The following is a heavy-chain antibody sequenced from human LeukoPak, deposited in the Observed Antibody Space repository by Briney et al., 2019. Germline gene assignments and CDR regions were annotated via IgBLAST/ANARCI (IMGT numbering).Heavy chain of an antibody. CDR3: ARAGYSYGTGYYFDY. V-gene: IGHV4-4*09. Sequence: SETLSLTCSVSGGSISSYIWSWIRQPPGKGLEWIGYIYTSGSTDYNPSLKSRVTISVDRSKNQFSLKLSSVTAADAAVYYCARAGYSYGTGYYFDYWGQGALVTVSS. CDR1: GGSISSYI. D-gene: IGHD5-18*01. J-gene: IGHJ4*02. CDR2: IYTSGST.